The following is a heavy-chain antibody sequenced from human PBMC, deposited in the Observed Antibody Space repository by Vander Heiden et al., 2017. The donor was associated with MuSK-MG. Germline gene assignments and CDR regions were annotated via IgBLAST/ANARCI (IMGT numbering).Heavy chain of an antibody. CDR1: GCPIRSSSYY. V-gene: IGHV4-39*07. CDR2: IYYSGST. D-gene: IGHD6-13*01. J-gene: IGHJ4*02. CDR3: ARIALREAGTRYPNPSVFDY. Sequence: QLQLQESGPGLVKPSETLSLTCTVSGCPIRSSSYYWGWIRQPPGKGLEWIGSIYYSGSTYYNPSLKSRVTISVDTSKNQFSLKLSSVTAADTAVYYCARIALREAGTRYPNPSVFDYWGQGTLVTVSS.